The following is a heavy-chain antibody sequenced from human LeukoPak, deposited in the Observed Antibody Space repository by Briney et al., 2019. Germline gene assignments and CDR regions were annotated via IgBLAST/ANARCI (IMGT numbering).Heavy chain of an antibody. CDR3: ARGGYYGSGNDFRFDP. V-gene: IGHV4-38-2*02. CDR1: GFSISSGYY. J-gene: IGHJ5*02. CDR2: TYHSGST. Sequence: PSETLSLTCTVSGFSISSGYYWGWIRQPPGKGLEWIGSTYHSGSTYYNPSLKSRVTISVDTSKNQFSLKLSSVTAADTAVYYCARGGYYGSGNDFRFDPWGQGTLVTVSS. D-gene: IGHD3-10*01.